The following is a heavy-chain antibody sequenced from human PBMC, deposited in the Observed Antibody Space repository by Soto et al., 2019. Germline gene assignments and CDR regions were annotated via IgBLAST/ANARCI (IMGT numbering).Heavy chain of an antibody. D-gene: IGHD2-2*01. Sequence: GGSLRLSCAASGFTFSSYWMSWVRQAPGKGLEWVANIKQDGSEKYYVDSVKGRFTISRGNAKNSLYLRMNSLRAEDTAVYYCAREAVYCSSTSCATSGLYYGMDVWGQGTTVTVSS. CDR2: IKQDGSEK. J-gene: IGHJ6*02. V-gene: IGHV3-7*03. CDR3: AREAVYCSSTSCATSGLYYGMDV. CDR1: GFTFSSYW.